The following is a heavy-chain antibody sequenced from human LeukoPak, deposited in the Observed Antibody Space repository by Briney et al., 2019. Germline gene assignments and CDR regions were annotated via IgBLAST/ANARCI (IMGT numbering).Heavy chain of an antibody. CDR3: ASYGSIAATGRSQTSGAFDI. D-gene: IGHD6-13*01. CDR1: GFSFRDHS. V-gene: IGHV3-49*04. J-gene: IGHJ3*02. Sequence: PGGSLRLSCTGSGFSFRDHSMSWVRQPPGKGLEWVGFITSKPYGEATHYAASVSGRFTFSRDDSKSVAYLQMNSLKAEDTAVYYCASYGSIAATGRSQTSGAFDIWGQGTMVTVSS. CDR2: ITSKPYGEAT.